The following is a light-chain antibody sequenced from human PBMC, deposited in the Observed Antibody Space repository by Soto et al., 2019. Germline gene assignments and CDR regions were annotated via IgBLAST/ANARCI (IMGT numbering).Light chain of an antibody. V-gene: IGKV3-20*01. J-gene: IGKJ1*01. Sequence: EIVMTQSPATLSVSPGERATRSCRAGRSVNTNLAWYQQKPGQAPRLLIYGASSRATGIPERFSGSGSGTDLTLNISSLEPEDFAVYYCQKYGSSLWTFGQGTQVDIK. CDR1: RSVNTN. CDR3: QKYGSSLWT. CDR2: GAS.